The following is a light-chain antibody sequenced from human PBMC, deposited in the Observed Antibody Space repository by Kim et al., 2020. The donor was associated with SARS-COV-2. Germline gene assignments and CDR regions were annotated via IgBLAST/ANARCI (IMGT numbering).Light chain of an antibody. CDR1: QSVSSSY. J-gene: IGKJ2*01. CDR3: QQYGNSQGYT. V-gene: IGKV3-20*01. Sequence: PGERATLSCRASQSVSSSYLAWYQQKPGQAPRLLIYGASSRATGIPDRFSGSGSGTDFTLTISRLEPEDFAVYYCQQYGNSQGYTFGQGTKLEI. CDR2: GAS.